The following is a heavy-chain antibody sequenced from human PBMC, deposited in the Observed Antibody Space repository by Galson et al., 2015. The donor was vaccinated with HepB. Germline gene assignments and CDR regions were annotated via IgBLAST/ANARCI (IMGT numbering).Heavy chain of an antibody. CDR1: GFTFSSYE. Sequence: LRLSCAASGFTFSSYEMNWVRQAPGKGLVWVSYISSSGRTIYYADSVKGRFTISRDNAKNSVYLQMISLRAEDTAVYYCARDDSSGYYFGNGDYWGQGTLVTVSS. D-gene: IGHD3-22*01. V-gene: IGHV3-48*03. CDR2: ISSSGRTI. J-gene: IGHJ4*02. CDR3: ARDDSSGYYFGNGDY.